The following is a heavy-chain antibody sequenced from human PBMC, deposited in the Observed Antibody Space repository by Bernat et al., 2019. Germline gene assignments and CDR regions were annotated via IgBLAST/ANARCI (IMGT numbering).Heavy chain of an antibody. CDR2: INPNSAGT. V-gene: IGHV1-2*04. Sequence: QVQLVQSGAEVKKPGASVKVSCKASAYTFSGYYIHWVRQAPGQGLEWMGRINPNSAGTNYAQKLKGWVTMTRETSSSTAYMELSRLTSDDTAGYYCARGYYGSGGTGFDPWGQGTLVTVSS. D-gene: IGHD3-10*01. CDR3: ARGYYGSGGTGFDP. CDR1: AYTFSGYY. J-gene: IGHJ5*02.